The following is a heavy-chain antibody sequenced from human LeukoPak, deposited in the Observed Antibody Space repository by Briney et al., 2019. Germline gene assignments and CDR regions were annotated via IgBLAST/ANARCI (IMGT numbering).Heavy chain of an antibody. CDR3: ARGAYYYDSSGYYLDY. CDR1: GGTFSIYA. Sequence: SVKVSCKASGGTFSIYAISWVRQAPGQGLEWMGGIIPIFCTANYAQKFQGRVTITADESTSTAYMELSSLRSEDTAVYYCARGAYYYDSSGYYLDYWGQGTLVTVSS. V-gene: IGHV1-69*13. D-gene: IGHD3-22*01. CDR2: IIPIFCTA. J-gene: IGHJ4*02.